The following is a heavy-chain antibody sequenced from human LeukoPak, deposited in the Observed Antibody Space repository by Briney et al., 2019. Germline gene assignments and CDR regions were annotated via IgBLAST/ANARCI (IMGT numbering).Heavy chain of an antibody. CDR3: ARLRQQLTYYYYGMDV. J-gene: IGHJ6*02. CDR1: GGSISSYY. D-gene: IGHD6-13*01. CDR2: IYYSGST. Sequence: PSETLSLTCTVSGGSISSYYWSWIRQPPGKGLEWIGYIYYSGSTNYNPSLKSRVTISVDTSKNQFSLKLSSVTAADTAVYYCARLRQQLTYYYYGMDVWGQGTTVTVSS. V-gene: IGHV4-59*01.